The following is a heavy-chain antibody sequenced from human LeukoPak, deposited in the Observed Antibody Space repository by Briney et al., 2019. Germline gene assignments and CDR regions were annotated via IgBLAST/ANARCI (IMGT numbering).Heavy chain of an antibody. CDR3: ARRRYYYGSGRAYGMDV. V-gene: IGHV3-7*01. J-gene: IGHJ6*02. D-gene: IGHD3-10*01. CDR2: IKQDGSEK. Sequence: EGVANIKQDGSEKYYVDSVKGRFTISRDNAKNSLYLQMNSLRAEDTAVYYCARRRYYYGSGRAYGMDVWGQGTTVTVSS.